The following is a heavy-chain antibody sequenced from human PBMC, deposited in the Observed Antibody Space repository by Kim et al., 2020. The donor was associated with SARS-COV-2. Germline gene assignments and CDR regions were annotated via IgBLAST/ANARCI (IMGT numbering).Heavy chain of an antibody. V-gene: IGHV1-18*04. CDR2: ISAYNGNT. J-gene: IGHJ4*02. Sequence: ASVKVSCKASGYTFTSYGISWVRQAPGQGLEWMGWISAYNGNTNYAQKLQGRVTMTTDTSTSTAYMELRSLRSDDTAVYYCAREVYSSSSQLDYFDYWGQGTLVTVSS. CDR3: AREVYSSSSQLDYFDY. D-gene: IGHD6-6*01. CDR1: GYTFTSYG.